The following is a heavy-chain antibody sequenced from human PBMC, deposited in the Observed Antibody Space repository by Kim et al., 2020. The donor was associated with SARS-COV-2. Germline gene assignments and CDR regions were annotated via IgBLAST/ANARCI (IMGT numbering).Heavy chain of an antibody. D-gene: IGHD2-2*01. CDR3: AKDQRYCSSASCSLLDS. Sequence: ASVKVSCQASGYNFSSVGITWVRRAPGQGLEWMGWISTYTGTTNYAQSFRDRIAMTTDTSTRIAYLELRNLRSDDTAVYYCAKDQRYCSSASCSLLDSWGRGTLITVTS. CDR1: GYNFSSVG. J-gene: IGHJ4*02. V-gene: IGHV1-18*04. CDR2: ISTYTGTT.